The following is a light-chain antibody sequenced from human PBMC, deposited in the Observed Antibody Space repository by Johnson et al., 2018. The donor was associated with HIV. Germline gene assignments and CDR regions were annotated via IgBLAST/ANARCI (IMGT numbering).Light chain of an antibody. CDR1: NSNIGSNY. CDR2: DNN. Sequence: QSVLTQPPSVSAAPGQKVTISCSGSNSNIGSNYVSWYQHLPGTAPKLLIYDNNKRPSGIPDRFSGSKSGTSATLDITGLQTGDEADYYCGTWDSGLSGGLYPFGPGTKATVL. V-gene: IGLV1-51*01. CDR3: GTWDSGLSGGLYP. J-gene: IGLJ1*01.